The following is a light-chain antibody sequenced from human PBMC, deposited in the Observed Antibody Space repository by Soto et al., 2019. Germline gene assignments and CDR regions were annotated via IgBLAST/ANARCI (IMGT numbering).Light chain of an antibody. CDR1: QSVSSSY. CDR2: GAS. J-gene: IGKJ1*01. CDR3: QQYGSSPWT. Sequence: EIVLTQSPGNLSLSPGERATLSCRASQSVSSSYLAWYQQKPGQAPRLLIYGASSRATGIPDGFSGSGSGTDFTLTISRLEPEDFAVYYCQQYGSSPWTFGQGTKVEIK. V-gene: IGKV3-20*01.